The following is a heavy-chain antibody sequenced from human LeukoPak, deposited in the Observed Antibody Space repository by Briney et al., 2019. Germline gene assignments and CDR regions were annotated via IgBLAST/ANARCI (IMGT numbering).Heavy chain of an antibody. J-gene: IGHJ4*02. CDR3: AKTYYDILTGYYPPDY. Sequence: GGPLRLSCAASGFTFSSYAMSWVRQAPGKGLEWVSAISGSGGSTYYADSVKGRFTISRDNSKNTLYLQMNSLRAEDTAVYYCAKTYYDILTGYYPPDYWGQGTLVTVSS. CDR1: GFTFSSYA. D-gene: IGHD3-9*01. V-gene: IGHV3-23*01. CDR2: ISGSGGST.